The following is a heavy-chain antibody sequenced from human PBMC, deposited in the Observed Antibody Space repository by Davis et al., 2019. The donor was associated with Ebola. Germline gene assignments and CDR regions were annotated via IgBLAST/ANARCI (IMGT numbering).Heavy chain of an antibody. CDR1: GGSISSYY. Sequence: MPSETLSLTCIVSGGSISSYYWSWIRQPPGKGLEWIGYIYYSGSTNYNPSLKSRVTISVDTSKNQFSLKLSSVTAADTAVYYCARGSYRGAFDYWGQGTLVTVSS. CDR2: IYYSGST. CDR3: ARGSYRGAFDY. D-gene: IGHD4-11*01. J-gene: IGHJ4*02. V-gene: IGHV4-59*01.